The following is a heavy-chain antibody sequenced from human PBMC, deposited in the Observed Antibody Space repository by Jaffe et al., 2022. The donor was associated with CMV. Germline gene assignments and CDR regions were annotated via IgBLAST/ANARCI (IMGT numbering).Heavy chain of an antibody. CDR2: IDPNSGGT. CDR3: ASPIPSRGIPVAGSTYSYFYGMDV. D-gene: IGHD6-19*01. V-gene: IGHV1-2*02. J-gene: IGHJ6*02. CDR1: GYTFTGYY. Sequence: QVQLVQSGAEVKKPGASVKVSCKASGYTFTGYYIHWVRQAPGQGLEWMGWIDPNSGGTNFAQKFQGRVTMTWDTSISTAYMELSSLRSDDTAVFYCASPIPSRGIPVAGSTYSYFYGMDVWGQGTTVTVSS.